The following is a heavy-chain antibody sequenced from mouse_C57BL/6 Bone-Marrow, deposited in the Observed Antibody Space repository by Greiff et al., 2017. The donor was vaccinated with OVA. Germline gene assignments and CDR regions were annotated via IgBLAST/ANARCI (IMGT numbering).Heavy chain of an antibody. V-gene: IGHV5-9-1*02. CDR1: GFTFRSYA. CDR2: ISSGGDYL. D-gene: IGHD2-3*01. J-gene: IGHJ2*01. CDR3: TRGWSPYFDY. Sequence: EVQLQESGEGLVKPGGSLKLSCAASGFTFRSYAMSWVRQTPEKRLEWVAYISSGGDYLYYADTVKGRFTISRDNARNTLYLQMSSLKSEDTAMYYCTRGWSPYFDYWGQGTTLTVSS.